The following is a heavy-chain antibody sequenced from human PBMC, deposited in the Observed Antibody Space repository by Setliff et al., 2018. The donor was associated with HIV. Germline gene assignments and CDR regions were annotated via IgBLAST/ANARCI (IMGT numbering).Heavy chain of an antibody. CDR3: ARLNTGSSYYYYGMDV. V-gene: IGHV3-30*04. J-gene: IGHJ6*02. D-gene: IGHD3-10*01. Sequence: PGGSLRLSCATSGFTFSSYALHWVRQAPGKGLEWVAVISYDGINKYYADSVKGRFTISRDNSKNTLYLQMNSLSDEDTAVYYCARLNTGSSYYYYGMDVWGQGTTVTVSS. CDR1: GFTFSSYA. CDR2: ISYDGINK.